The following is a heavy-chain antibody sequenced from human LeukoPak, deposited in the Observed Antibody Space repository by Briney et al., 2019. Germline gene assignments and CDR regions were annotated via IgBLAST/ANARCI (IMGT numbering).Heavy chain of an antibody. CDR3: ARGRSYRTYYYYYYMDV. D-gene: IGHD1-26*01. V-gene: IGHV1-8*02. CDR2: MNPNSGNT. CDR1: GYTFTGYY. Sequence: ASVKVSCKASGYTFTGYYVHWVRQATGQGLEWMGWMNPNSGNTGYAQKFQGRVTMTTNTSISTAYMELISLRSEDTAVYYCARGRSYRTYYYYYYMDVWGKGTTVTISS. J-gene: IGHJ6*03.